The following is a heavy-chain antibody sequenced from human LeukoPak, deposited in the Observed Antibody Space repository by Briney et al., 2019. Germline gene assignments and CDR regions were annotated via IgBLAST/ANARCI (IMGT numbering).Heavy chain of an antibody. J-gene: IGHJ6*03. CDR3: ARVRGSSGSYEYYHYMDV. D-gene: IGHD1-26*01. CDR1: GGSISYFY. CDR2: IYTSGST. Sequence: SETLSLTCTVSGGSISYFYWSWIRQPAGKGLEWIGRIYTSGSTNYNPSLKSRVTMSVDTSKKQFSLKLSSVTAADMAVYYCARVRGSSGSYEYYHYMDVWGKGTTVTISS. V-gene: IGHV4-4*07.